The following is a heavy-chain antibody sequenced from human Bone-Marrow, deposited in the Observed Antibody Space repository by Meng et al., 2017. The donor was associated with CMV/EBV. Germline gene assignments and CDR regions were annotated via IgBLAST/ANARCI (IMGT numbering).Heavy chain of an antibody. Sequence: GESLKISCAASGFTFSSYSMNWVRQAPGKGLEWVSSISSSSSYIYYADSVKGRFTIPRDNAKNSLYLQMNSLRAEDTAVYYCARDPSGNSFDYWGQGTLVTVSS. CDR2: ISSSSSYI. V-gene: IGHV3-21*01. CDR3: ARDPSGNSFDY. D-gene: IGHD2-15*01. CDR1: GFTFSSYS. J-gene: IGHJ4*02.